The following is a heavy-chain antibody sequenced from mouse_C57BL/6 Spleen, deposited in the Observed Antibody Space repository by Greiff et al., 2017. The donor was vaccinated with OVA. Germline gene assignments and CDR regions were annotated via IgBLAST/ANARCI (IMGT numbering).Heavy chain of an antibody. CDR1: GFNIKDDY. Sequence: VQLQQSGAELVRPGASVKLSCTASGFNIKDDYMHWVKQRPEQGLEWIGWIDNENGDTEYASKVQGKATITADTSSNTDYQHLISLTSEDTAGYYCTRYSDYFDYWGQGTTLTVSS. J-gene: IGHJ2*01. D-gene: IGHD1-1*01. CDR2: IDNENGDT. CDR3: TRYSDYFDY. V-gene: IGHV14-4*01.